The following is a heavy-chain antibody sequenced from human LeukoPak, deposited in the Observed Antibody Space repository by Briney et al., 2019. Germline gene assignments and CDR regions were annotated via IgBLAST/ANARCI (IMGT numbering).Heavy chain of an antibody. D-gene: IGHD3-22*01. CDR2: ISYDGSNK. CDR3: AKDHYYDSSGPLDY. Sequence: PGGSLRLSCAASGFTFSSYGMHWVRQAPGKGLEWVAVISYDGSNKYYADSVKGRFTISRDNSKNTLYLQMNSLRAEDTALYYCAKDHYYDSSGPLDYWGQGTLVTVSS. J-gene: IGHJ4*02. V-gene: IGHV3-30*18. CDR1: GFTFSSYG.